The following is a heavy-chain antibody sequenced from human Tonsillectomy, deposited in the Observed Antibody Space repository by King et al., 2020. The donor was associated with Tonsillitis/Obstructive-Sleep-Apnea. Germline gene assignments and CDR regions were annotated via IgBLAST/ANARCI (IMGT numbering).Heavy chain of an antibody. CDR1: GFPFDDFA. CDR3: AKAPYGGDAFDI. J-gene: IGHJ3*02. V-gene: IGHV3-43*02. CDR2: ISWDGGGT. D-gene: IGHD4-23*01. Sequence: VQLVESGGGVVQPGGSLRLSCAASGFPFDDFAMHWVRQAPGKGLEWVSLISWDGGGTYYADSVKGRFTISRDSSKNSLYLQINSLRTEDTALYYCAKAPYGGDAFDIWGQGTMVTVSS.